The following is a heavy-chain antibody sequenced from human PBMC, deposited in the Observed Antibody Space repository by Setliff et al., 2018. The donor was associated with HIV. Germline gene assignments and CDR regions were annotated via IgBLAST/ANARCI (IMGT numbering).Heavy chain of an antibody. CDR2: ISSSSNTI. J-gene: IGHJ4*02. V-gene: IGHV3-48*01. CDR3: ARALYRVKQQLVPHFFDY. Sequence: LRLSCAASGFTFSSYSMNWVRQTPGKGLEWISYISSSSNTIYYADSVKGRFTISRDNAKNSLYLQMNSLRAEDTAMYYCARALYRVKQQLVPHFFDYWGQGTLVTVSS. CDR1: GFTFSSYS. D-gene: IGHD6-13*01.